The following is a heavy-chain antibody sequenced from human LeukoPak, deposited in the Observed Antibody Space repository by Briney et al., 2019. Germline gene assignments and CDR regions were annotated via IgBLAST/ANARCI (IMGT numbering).Heavy chain of an antibody. D-gene: IGHD6-13*01. CDR2: ISTYGGST. Sequence: ASVKVSCKASGYTFTSYGVSRVREAPGQGLECMGWISTYGGSTNYAQNLQGRVTVPTDTSTTTAYMELRSLRSDDTAVYYCARQNTCAAGYYFDYWGQGTLVTVSS. V-gene: IGHV1-18*01. CDR3: ARQNTCAAGYYFDY. J-gene: IGHJ4*02. CDR1: GYTFTSYG.